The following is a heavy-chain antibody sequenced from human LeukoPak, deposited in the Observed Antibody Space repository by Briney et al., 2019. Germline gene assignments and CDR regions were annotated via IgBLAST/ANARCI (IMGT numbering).Heavy chain of an antibody. V-gene: IGHV4-38-2*02. CDR2: IYHSGST. D-gene: IGHD6-19*01. CDR1: GYSISSGYY. CDR3: ARAAGYSSGWYYYYGMDV. Sequence: SETLSLTCTVSGYSISSGYYWGWIRQPPGKGLEWIGSIYHSGSTYYNPSLKSRVTISVDTSKNQFSLKLSSVTAADTAVYYCARAAGYSSGWYYYYGMDVWGQGTTVTVSS. J-gene: IGHJ6*02.